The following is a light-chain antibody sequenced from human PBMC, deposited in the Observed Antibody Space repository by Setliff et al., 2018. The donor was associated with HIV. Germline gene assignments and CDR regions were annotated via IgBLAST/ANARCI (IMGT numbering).Light chain of an antibody. CDR1: SSDVGDYNY. CDR3: CSYTSSSTHV. V-gene: IGLV2-14*03. Sequence: QSALTQPASVSGSPGQSITFSCTGTSSDVGDYNYVSWYQQHTGKVPKLMIYDVSKRPSAVSNRFSGSKSGTTASLTISGLQAEDESDYYCCSYTSSSTHVFGTGTKVTVL. CDR2: DVS. J-gene: IGLJ1*01.